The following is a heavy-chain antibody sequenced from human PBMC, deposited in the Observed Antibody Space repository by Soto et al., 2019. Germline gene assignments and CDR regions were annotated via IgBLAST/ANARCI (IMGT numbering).Heavy chain of an antibody. V-gene: IGHV3-66*01. CDR3: ARGRGSTGYLGREHYFDY. D-gene: IGHD2-2*01. J-gene: IGHJ4*02. CDR2: IDIGGNT. Sequence: PGGSLRLSCAASGFRVTNNYMNWVRQAPGKGLEWVSIIDIGGNTYYADSVKDRFTISRDNSRNTLYLHMDSLRAEDTAVYYCARGRGSTGYLGREHYFDYWGQGT. CDR1: GFRVTNNY.